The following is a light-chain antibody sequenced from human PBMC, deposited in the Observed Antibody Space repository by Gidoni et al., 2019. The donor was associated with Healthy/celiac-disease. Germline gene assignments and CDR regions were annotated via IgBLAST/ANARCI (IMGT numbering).Light chain of an antibody. V-gene: IGKV3-11*01. CDR2: DAS. CDR1: QSVSSY. Sequence: EIVLTQSPATLSLSPGERATSSCRASQSVSSYLAWYQQKPGQAPRLLIYDASNRATGIPARFSGSGSGTDFTLTISSLEPEDFAVYYCQQRSNWPRGGFGQGTRLEIK. J-gene: IGKJ5*01. CDR3: QQRSNWPRGG.